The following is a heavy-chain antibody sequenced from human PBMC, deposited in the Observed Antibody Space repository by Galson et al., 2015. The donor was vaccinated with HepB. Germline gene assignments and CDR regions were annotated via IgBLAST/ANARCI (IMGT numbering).Heavy chain of an antibody. V-gene: IGHV4-59*01. CDR1: GGSISSYY. Sequence: SETLSLTCTVSGGSISSYYWSWIRQPPGKGLEWIGYIYYSGSTNYNPSLKSRVTISVDTSKNQFSLKLSSVTAADTAVYYCARDYYDSSGYHDAFDIWGQGTMVTVSS. D-gene: IGHD3-22*01. CDR2: IYYSGST. J-gene: IGHJ3*02. CDR3: ARDYYDSSGYHDAFDI.